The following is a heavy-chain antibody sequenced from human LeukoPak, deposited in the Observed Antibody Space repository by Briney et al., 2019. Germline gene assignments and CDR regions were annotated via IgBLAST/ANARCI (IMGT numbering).Heavy chain of an antibody. D-gene: IGHD5/OR15-5a*01. CDR3: ARAPVSASYYFDY. V-gene: IGHV3-33*01. CDR1: GFTFSSYV. Sequence: GRSLRLSCAASGFTFSSYVMHWVRQAPGKGLEWVAVIWSDGSNKYYADSVKGRFTISRGNSKNTLYLQMNTLRAEDTAVYYCARAPVSASYYFDYWGQGTLVTVSS. J-gene: IGHJ4*02. CDR2: IWSDGSNK.